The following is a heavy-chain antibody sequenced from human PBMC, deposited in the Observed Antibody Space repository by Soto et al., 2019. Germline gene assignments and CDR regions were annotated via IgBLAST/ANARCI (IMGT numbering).Heavy chain of an antibody. Sequence: GGSLRLSCAASGFTVSSNYMSWVRQAPGKGLEWVSVIYSGGSTYYADSVKGRFTISRDKSKNTLYLQMNSLRAEDTAVYYCARSPRSSPYFDYWGQGALVTVSS. D-gene: IGHD6-13*01. V-gene: IGHV3-53*01. CDR2: IYSGGST. CDR1: GFTVSSNY. J-gene: IGHJ4*02. CDR3: ARSPRSSPYFDY.